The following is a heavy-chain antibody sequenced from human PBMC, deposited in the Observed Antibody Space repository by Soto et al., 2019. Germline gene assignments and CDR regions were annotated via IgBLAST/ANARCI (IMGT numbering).Heavy chain of an antibody. CDR2: IHYTGGT. Sequence: QVQLQESGPGLVKPSETLSLTCTVSGGSISSYYWSWIRQSPGKGLDWIGYIHYTGGTNYNPSLKSRVTISMDTSKNQFSLKLSSVTAADAAVYYCARLSTFRSSDFDYRGQGTLVTVSS. CDR3: ARLSTFRSSDFDY. D-gene: IGHD6-19*01. CDR1: GGSISSYY. J-gene: IGHJ4*02. V-gene: IGHV4-59*01.